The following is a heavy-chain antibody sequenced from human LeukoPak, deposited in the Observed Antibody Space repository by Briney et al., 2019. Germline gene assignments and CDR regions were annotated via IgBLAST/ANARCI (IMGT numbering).Heavy chain of an antibody. V-gene: IGHV1-18*04. CDR1: GYTFTGYY. J-gene: IGHJ4*02. Sequence: ASVKVSCKASGYTFTGYYMHWVRQAPGQGLEWMGWISAYNGNTNYAQKLQGRVTMTTDTSTSTAYMELRSLRSDDTAVYYCARAIQRYFDWSHMGQFDYWGQGTLVTVSS. D-gene: IGHD3-9*01. CDR2: ISAYNGNT. CDR3: ARAIQRYFDWSHMGQFDY.